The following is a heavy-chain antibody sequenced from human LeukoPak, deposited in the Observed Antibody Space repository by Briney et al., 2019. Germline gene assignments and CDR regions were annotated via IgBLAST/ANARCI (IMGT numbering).Heavy chain of an antibody. J-gene: IGHJ6*03. Sequence: GGSLRLSCAAAGFTFSSYWMHWVRHAPGKGLVWVSRINTDGSSTSYADSVKGRFTISRDNAKNTLYLQMDSLRAEDTAVYYCARVRAVFTIFYYMDVWGKGTTVTVSS. CDR1: GFTFSSYW. V-gene: IGHV3-74*01. CDR3: ARVRAVFTIFYYMDV. CDR2: INTDGSST. D-gene: IGHD3-3*01.